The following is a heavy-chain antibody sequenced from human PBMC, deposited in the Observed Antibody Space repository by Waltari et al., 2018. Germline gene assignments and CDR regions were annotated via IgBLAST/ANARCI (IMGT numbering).Heavy chain of an antibody. J-gene: IGHJ6*03. CDR3: ARDLVGQLRPPYYYHMDV. D-gene: IGHD2-15*01. CDR1: GGSISSYY. V-gene: IGHV4-4*07. Sequence: QVQLQESGPGLVKPSETLSLTCTVSGGSISSYYWSWIRQPAGKGLEWIGRIYTSGSTNYNPSLKSRVTMSVDTSKNQFSLKLSSVTAADTAVYYCARDLVGQLRPPYYYHMDVWGKGTTVTISS. CDR2: IYTSGST.